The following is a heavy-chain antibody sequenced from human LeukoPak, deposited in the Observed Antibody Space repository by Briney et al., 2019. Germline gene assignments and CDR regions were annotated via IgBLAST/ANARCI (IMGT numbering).Heavy chain of an antibody. Sequence: ASVKVSCKASGYTFTSYYMHWVRQAPGQGLEWMGIINPSGGSTSYAQKCQGRVTMTRDMSTSTVYMELSSLRSEDTAVYYCARGRGGYQLLLDYWGQGTLVTVS. CDR2: INPSGGST. D-gene: IGHD2-2*01. J-gene: IGHJ4*02. V-gene: IGHV1-46*01. CDR3: ARGRGGYQLLLDY. CDR1: GYTFTSYY.